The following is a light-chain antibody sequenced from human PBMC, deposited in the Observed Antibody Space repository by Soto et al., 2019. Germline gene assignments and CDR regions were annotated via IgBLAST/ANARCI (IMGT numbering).Light chain of an antibody. V-gene: IGKV1-39*01. CDR1: QNINSY. CDR2: AAS. CDR3: HQSYSSPFT. J-gene: IGKJ4*01. Sequence: DIQMTQSPSSLSASIGDTVTITCRASQNINSYLNWYQHRPTKAPRLLIFAASSLQSGVPSRFSGSGSGPYITLTINNLQPEDFAVYYCHQSYSSPFTFGGGTKVDI.